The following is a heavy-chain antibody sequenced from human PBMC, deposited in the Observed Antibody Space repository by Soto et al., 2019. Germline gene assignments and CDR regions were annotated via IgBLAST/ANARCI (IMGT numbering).Heavy chain of an antibody. CDR1: GFTFSSYW. J-gene: IGHJ4*02. CDR2: INSDGSST. Sequence: EVQLVESGGGLVQPGGSLRLSCAASGFTFSSYWMHWVRQAPGKGLVWVSRINSDGSSTGYADSVKGRFTISRDNAKNTLYRQMNSLRAEDTAVYYCAFTISSSWIIYFDYWGQGTLVSVSS. D-gene: IGHD6-13*01. CDR3: AFTISSSWIIYFDY. V-gene: IGHV3-74*01.